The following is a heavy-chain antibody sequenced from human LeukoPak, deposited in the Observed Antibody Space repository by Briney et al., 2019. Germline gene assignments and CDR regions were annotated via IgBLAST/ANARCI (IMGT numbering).Heavy chain of an antibody. CDR2: IIPIFGTA. J-gene: IGHJ4*02. CDR3: AKQGPTVRAPFYFDY. D-gene: IGHD4-11*01. CDR1: GGTFSSYA. Sequence: ASVKVSCKASGGTFSSYAISWVRQAPGQGLEWMGGIIPIFGTANYAQKFQGRVTITADKSTSTAYMELSSLRSEDTAVYYCAKQGPTVRAPFYFDYWGQGTLATVSS. V-gene: IGHV1-69*06.